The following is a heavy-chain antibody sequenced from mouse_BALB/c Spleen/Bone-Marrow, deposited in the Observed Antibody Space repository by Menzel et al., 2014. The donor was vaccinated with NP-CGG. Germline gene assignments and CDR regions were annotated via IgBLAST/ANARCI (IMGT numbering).Heavy chain of an antibody. V-gene: IGHV1S81*02. J-gene: IGHJ2*01. CDR2: INPSNGRT. CDR3: ALYYYGSLDY. D-gene: IGHD1-1*01. CDR1: GYTFTSYW. Sequence: QVQLKQSGAELVKPGASVKLSCKASGYTFTSYWMHWVEQRPGQGLEWIGEINPSNGRTNYNEKFKSKATLTVDKSSSTAYMQLSSLTSEDSAVYYCALYYYGSLDYWGQGTTLTVSS.